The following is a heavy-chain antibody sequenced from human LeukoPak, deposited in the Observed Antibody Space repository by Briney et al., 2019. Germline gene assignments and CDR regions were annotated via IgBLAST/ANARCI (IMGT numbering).Heavy chain of an antibody. CDR2: IWNDGITE. J-gene: IGHJ4*02. CDR3: AREGIPAPVPVPYYFDS. V-gene: IGHV3-33*01. Sequence: PGMSLRLSCAASASTFRYYGMHWVRQAPGKGLEWVALIWNDGITEWYADSVQGRFTISRDNSKKTLYLQMNSLRAEDTAVYFCAREGIPAPVPVPYYFDSWGQGTLVAVSS. CDR1: ASTFRYYG. D-gene: IGHD6-13*01.